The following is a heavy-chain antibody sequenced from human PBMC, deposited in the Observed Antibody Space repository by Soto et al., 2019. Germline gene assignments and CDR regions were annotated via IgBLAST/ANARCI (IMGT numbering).Heavy chain of an antibody. J-gene: IGHJ6*03. V-gene: IGHV1-8*01. CDR2: MNPNSGDT. CDR1: GYTFSSYD. Sequence: QVQLVQSGAEVKKPGASVKVSCKASGYTFSSYDINWVRQATGQGLEWMGWMNPNSGDTNYPQKFPGRVTMTRNTSKATAYMELSSLRSEDTAVYYCARGLKFTTPLVRGVNPYYYYYMDVWGEGTTVTVSS. CDR3: ARGLKFTTPLVRGVNPYYYYYMDV. D-gene: IGHD3-10*01.